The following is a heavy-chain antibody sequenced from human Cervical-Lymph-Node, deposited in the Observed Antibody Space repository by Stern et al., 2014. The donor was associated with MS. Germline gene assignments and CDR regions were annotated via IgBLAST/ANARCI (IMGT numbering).Heavy chain of an antibody. Sequence: EVQLEESGAELIRPGESLKISCKGSGFKFSIYWIGWVRQMPGKGLEWMGIISPGGSETRYSPSLQGQVTMSADKSTSTAYLQWSSLNASDTAMYFCARQTTAWASDVWGQGTLVTVSS. CDR3: ARQTTAWASDV. CDR2: ISPGGSET. J-gene: IGHJ4*02. V-gene: IGHV5-51*01. D-gene: IGHD1-14*01. CDR1: GFKFSIYW.